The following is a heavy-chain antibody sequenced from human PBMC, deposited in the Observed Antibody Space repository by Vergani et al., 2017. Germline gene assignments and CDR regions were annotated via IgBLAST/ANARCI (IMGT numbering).Heavy chain of an antibody. CDR3: ARDLREWLRLGGPFDY. CDR2: IIPIFGTA. J-gene: IGHJ4*02. D-gene: IGHD5-12*01. V-gene: IGHV1-69*01. CDR1: GGTFSIYA. Sequence: QVQLVQSGAEVKKPGSSVKVSCKASGGTFSIYAISWVRQAPGQGLEWMGGIIPIFGTANYAQKFQGRVTITSDESTSPAYMELSSLRSEDTAVYYCARDLREWLRLGGPFDYWGQGTLVTVSS.